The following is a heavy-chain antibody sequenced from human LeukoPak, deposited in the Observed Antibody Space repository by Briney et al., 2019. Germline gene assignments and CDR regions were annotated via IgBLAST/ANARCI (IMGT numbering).Heavy chain of an antibody. V-gene: IGHV1-8*03. CDR1: GYTFTSYD. Sequence: GASVKVSCKASGYTFTSYDINWVRQATGQGLEWMGWMNPNSGNTGYAQKFQGRVTITRNTSISTAYMELSSLRSEGTAVYYCARDRSLYGDYEVVYYYGMDVWGQGTTVTVSS. CDR2: MNPNSGNT. J-gene: IGHJ6*02. D-gene: IGHD4-17*01. CDR3: ARDRSLYGDYEVVYYYGMDV.